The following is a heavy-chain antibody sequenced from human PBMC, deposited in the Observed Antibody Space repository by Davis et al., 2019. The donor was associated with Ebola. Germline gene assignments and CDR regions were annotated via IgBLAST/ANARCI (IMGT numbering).Heavy chain of an antibody. Sequence: ASVKVSCKASGYTFTSYGISWVRQAPGQGLEWMGWISAYNGNTNYAQKLQDRVTLTTDTSTTTAYMEVRGLRSDDTAVYYCARRRTWYGTGLDYWGQGTLVTVSS. CDR3: ARRRTWYGTGLDY. J-gene: IGHJ4*02. CDR2: ISAYNGNT. V-gene: IGHV1-18*04. CDR1: GYTFTSYG. D-gene: IGHD6-13*01.